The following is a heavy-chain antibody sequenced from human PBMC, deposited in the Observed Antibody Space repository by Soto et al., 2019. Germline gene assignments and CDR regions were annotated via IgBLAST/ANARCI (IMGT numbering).Heavy chain of an antibody. D-gene: IGHD3-10*01. CDR1: GFTFSSYG. V-gene: IGHV3-30*18. CDR3: AKDLSPMVRGVIIGVDY. J-gene: IGHJ4*02. Sequence: QVPLVESGGGVVQPGRSLRLSCAASGFTFSSYGMHWVRQAPGKGLEWVAVISYDGSNKYYADSVKGRFTISRDNSKNTLYLQMNSLRAEDTAVYYCAKDLSPMVRGVIIGVDYWGQGTLVTVSS. CDR2: ISYDGSNK.